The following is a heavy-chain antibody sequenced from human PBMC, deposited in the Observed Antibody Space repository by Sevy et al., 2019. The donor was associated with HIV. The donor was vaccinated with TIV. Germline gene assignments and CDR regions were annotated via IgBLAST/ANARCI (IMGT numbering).Heavy chain of an antibody. CDR1: GFTFSSYA. CDR2: ISYDGSNK. D-gene: IGHD6-13*01. CDR3: ARALAAAGIAVMDV. Sequence: GGSPRLSCAASGFTFSSYAMHWVRQAPGKGLEWVAVISYDGSNKYYADSVKGRFTISRDNSKNTLYLQMNSLRAEDTAVYYCARALAAAGIAVMDVWGQGTTVTVSS. V-gene: IGHV3-30*04. J-gene: IGHJ6*02.